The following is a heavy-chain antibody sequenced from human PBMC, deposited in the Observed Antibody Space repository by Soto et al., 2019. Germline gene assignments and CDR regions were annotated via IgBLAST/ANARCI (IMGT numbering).Heavy chain of an antibody. CDR1: VDTFRGYY. V-gene: IGHV4-34*01. CDR3: ARTKGKGAWFDP. Sequence: QVQLQQWGAGLLKPSETLSLTCAVYVDTFRGYYWSWIRQPPGKGLEWLGQSNPSGSTNYEPSLKSRVTLSVDTSKNQFSLKLTSVTAADTAIYYCARTKGKGAWFDPWGQGTLVTVSS. J-gene: IGHJ5*02. D-gene: IGHD1-26*01. CDR2: SNPSGST.